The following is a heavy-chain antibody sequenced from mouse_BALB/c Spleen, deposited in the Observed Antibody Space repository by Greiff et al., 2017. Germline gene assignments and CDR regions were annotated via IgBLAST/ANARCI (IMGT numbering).Heavy chain of an antibody. J-gene: IGHJ2*01. V-gene: IGHV1-67*01. D-gene: IGHD2-4*01. Sequence: VKLQESGPELVRPGESVKISCKGSGYTFTDYAMHWVKQSHAKSLEWIGVISIYYDNTNYNQKFKGKATMTVDKSSSTAYMELARLTSEDSAIYYCARSEDYEGYYFDYWGQGTTLTVSS. CDR3: ARSEDYEGYYFDY. CDR2: ISIYYDNT. CDR1: GYTFTDYA.